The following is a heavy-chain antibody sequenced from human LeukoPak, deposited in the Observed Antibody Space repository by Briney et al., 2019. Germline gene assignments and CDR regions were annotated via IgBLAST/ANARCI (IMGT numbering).Heavy chain of an antibody. D-gene: IGHD3-16*01. CDR3: ARVDTSHLRYFDS. CDR2: ISQSGNTI. CDR1: GGSISNTDYY. Sequence: ETLSLTCTVSGGSISNTDYYWSWIRQAPGKGLEWISAISQSGNTIYYADSVKGRFIISRDNSKNTLYLQLNSLRAEDTAVYYCARVDTSHLRYFDSWGQGTLVTVSS. J-gene: IGHJ4*02. V-gene: IGHV3-23*01.